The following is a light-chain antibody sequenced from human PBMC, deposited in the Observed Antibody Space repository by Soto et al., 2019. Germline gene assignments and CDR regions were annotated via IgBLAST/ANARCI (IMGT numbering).Light chain of an antibody. Sequence: EIVMTQSPATLSVSPGERATLSCRASQSISSNLAWYQQKPGQAPRVLIYGASTRATGIPARFSGSGSGTDFTLTISSLQSEDFAVYYCQQYNNWPPMYTFGQGNKLEIK. J-gene: IGKJ2*01. CDR2: GAS. V-gene: IGKV3-15*01. CDR1: QSISSN. CDR3: QQYNNWPPMYT.